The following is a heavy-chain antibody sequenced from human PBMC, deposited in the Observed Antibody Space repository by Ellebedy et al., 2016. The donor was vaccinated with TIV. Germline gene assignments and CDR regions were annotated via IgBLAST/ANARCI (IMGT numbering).Heavy chain of an antibody. Sequence: GSLRLSXTVSGYSLNNGYFWGWIRQPPGKGLDWIATIHHRGSTYYNPSLQSRVTISIDTSMNQFSLRLRSVTAADTAMYYCARVATGDWGQGTLVTVAS. V-gene: IGHV4-38-2*02. CDR1: GYSLNNGYF. J-gene: IGHJ4*02. D-gene: IGHD5-12*01. CDR2: IHHRGST. CDR3: ARVATGD.